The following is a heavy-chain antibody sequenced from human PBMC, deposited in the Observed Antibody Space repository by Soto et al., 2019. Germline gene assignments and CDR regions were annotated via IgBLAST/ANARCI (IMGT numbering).Heavy chain of an antibody. V-gene: IGHV3-7*01. J-gene: IGHJ4*02. CDR2: IKQDGSET. CDR3: GRGTGFLSGQ. CDR1: GNYW. Sequence: PGGSVRLSCAASGNYWINWVRQAPGTGLEWVANIKQDGSETDYVDGVKGRVTISRDNAKNSVDLQMNSLRVEDAAVYYCGRGTGFLSGQWGQGTRVTV. D-gene: IGHD2-8*02.